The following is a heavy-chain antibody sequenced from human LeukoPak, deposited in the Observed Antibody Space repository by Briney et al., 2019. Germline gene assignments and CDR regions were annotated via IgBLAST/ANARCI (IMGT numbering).Heavy chain of an antibody. CDR1: GFTLSGHW. CDR3: ARGHYGMDA. J-gene: IGHJ6*02. V-gene: IGHV3-7*01. Sequence: GGSLRLTCAASGFTLSGHWISCVRQAPGKGLEWVANINQDGSEKNYVDSVRGRFTISRDNAKNSLYLQMDSLRAEDTAVYYCARGHYGMDAWGHGTTVIVSS. CDR2: INQDGSEK.